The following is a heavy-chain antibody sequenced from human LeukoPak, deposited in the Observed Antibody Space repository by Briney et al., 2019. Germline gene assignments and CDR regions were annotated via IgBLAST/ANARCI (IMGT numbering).Heavy chain of an antibody. Sequence: GASVKVSCKASGYTFTSYDINWVRQATGQGLEWMGWMNPNSGNTGYAQKFQGRVTMTRNTSISTAYMELSSLRSEDTAVYYCASGITIFEPLYGVDVWGQGTTVTVSS. V-gene: IGHV1-8*01. J-gene: IGHJ6*02. CDR2: MNPNSGNT. D-gene: IGHD3-3*01. CDR3: ASGITIFEPLYGVDV. CDR1: GYTFTSYD.